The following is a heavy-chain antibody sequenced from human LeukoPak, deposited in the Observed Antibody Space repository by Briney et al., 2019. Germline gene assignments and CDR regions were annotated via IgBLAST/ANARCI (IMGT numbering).Heavy chain of an antibody. CDR1: GGSISTSDYY. V-gene: IGHV4-39*01. CDR2: FYYSGST. Sequence: PSETLSLTCTVSGGSISTSDYYWGWIRQPPGKGLEWIGSFYYSGSTYYNPSPKSRLTISVDTSNNQSSLRLTSVTAADTAVYYCARRRNGVPYYFDYWGQGTLVTVSS. D-gene: IGHD1-1*01. CDR3: ARRRNGVPYYFDY. J-gene: IGHJ4*02.